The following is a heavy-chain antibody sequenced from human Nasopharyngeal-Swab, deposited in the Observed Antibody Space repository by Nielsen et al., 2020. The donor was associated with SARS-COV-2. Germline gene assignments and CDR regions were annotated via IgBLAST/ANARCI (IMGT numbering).Heavy chain of an antibody. D-gene: IGHD3-10*01. CDR2: ISYEGSKK. J-gene: IGHJ3*02. Sequence: GASLKISCEASGFTFNNYGMHWVRQAPGKGLEWVAVISYEGSKKYYADFVKGRFTVSKDSFKNTLYLQMDTLRPEDTAIYYCAKANQFFWFGQLRNDAFDIWGQGTMVTVSS. V-gene: IGHV3-30*18. CDR1: GFTFNNYG. CDR3: AKANQFFWFGQLRNDAFDI.